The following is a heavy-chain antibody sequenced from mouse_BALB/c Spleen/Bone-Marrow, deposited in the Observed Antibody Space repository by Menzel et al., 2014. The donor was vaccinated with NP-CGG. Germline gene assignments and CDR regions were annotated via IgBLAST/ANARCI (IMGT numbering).Heavy chain of an antibody. V-gene: IGHV1-20*02. CDR3: AXXXXXXXXDX. J-gene: IGHJ4*01. CDR2: XNPYNGDT. CDR1: GYSFTGYF. Sequence: VQLQQSGPELVKPGASVKISCKASGYSFTGYFMNWVMQSHGKSLEWIGRXNPYNGDTFYNQKFKGKATLTVDKSSSTAHMELRSLASEDSAVYYCAXXXXXXXXDXWGQGTSVTXSS.